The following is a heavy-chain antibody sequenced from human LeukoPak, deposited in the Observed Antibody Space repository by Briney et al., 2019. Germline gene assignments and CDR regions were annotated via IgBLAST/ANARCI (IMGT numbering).Heavy chain of an antibody. V-gene: IGHV3-48*01. CDR1: GFSFSRYG. CDR2: IRSSDSTT. J-gene: IGHJ4*02. Sequence: GGSLRLSCAASGFSFSRYGMKWVRQAPGKGLEWLSYIRSSDSTTYYADSVKGRFTISRDNAKNTLYLQMSSLRAEDTAVYFCVRDGDDFNFDYWGQGSLVTVSS. CDR3: VRDGDDFNFDY. D-gene: IGHD5-24*01.